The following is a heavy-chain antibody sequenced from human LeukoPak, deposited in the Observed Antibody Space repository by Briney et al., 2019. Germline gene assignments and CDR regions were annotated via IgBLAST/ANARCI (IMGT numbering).Heavy chain of an antibody. CDR2: IKPDGSEK. CDR3: ARETVFGVVVPTYYFDY. D-gene: IGHD3-3*01. V-gene: IGHV3-7*01. Sequence: GGSLRLSCAASGFSFTNSWMSRVRQAPGKGLEWVANIKPDGSEKYYVDSVKGRFTISRDNAKNSLYLEMNSLRAEDTAVYYCARETVFGVVVPTYYFDYWGQGTLVTVSS. CDR1: GFSFTNSW. J-gene: IGHJ4*02.